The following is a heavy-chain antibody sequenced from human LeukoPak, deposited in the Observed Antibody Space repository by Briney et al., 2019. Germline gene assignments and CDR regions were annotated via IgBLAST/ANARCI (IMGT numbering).Heavy chain of an antibody. J-gene: IGHJ4*02. CDR1: GFTFSDYY. Sequence: GGSLRLSCAASGFTFSDYYMSWIRQAPGKGLEWVSVIYSGGSTYYADSVKGRFTISRDNSKSTLYLQMNSLRAEDTAVYYCAKEGEYSSSFKFFDYWGQGTLVTVSS. V-gene: IGHV3-66*02. CDR2: IYSGGST. CDR3: AKEGEYSSSFKFFDY. D-gene: IGHD6-6*01.